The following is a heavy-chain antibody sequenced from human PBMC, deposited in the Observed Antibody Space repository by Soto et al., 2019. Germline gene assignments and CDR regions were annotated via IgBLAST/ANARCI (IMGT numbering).Heavy chain of an antibody. CDR3: AREEVDYYGSGSYYYYYGMDV. Sequence: SEALSLTCTVSGGSVSSGSYYWSWIRQPPGKGLEWIGYIYYSGSTNYNPSLKSRVTISVDTSKNQFSLKLSSVTAADTAVYYCAREEVDYYGSGSYYYYYGMDVWGQGTTVTVSS. J-gene: IGHJ6*02. CDR1: GGSVSSGSYY. V-gene: IGHV4-61*01. CDR2: IYYSGST. D-gene: IGHD3-10*01.